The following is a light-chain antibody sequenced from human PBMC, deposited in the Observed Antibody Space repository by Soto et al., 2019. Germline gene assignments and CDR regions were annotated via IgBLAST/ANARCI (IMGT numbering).Light chain of an antibody. CDR2: EVN. CDR3: SSYTSSSTQV. CDR1: SSDIGTYDL. V-gene: IGLV2-14*02. Sequence: QSALTQPASVSGSPGQSITISCTGTSSDIGTYDLVSWYQHHPRKAPKLMIYEVNQRPSGVSNRFSGSKSGNTASLTISGLQAEDEADYYCSSYTSSSTQVFGGGTKLTVL. J-gene: IGLJ2*01.